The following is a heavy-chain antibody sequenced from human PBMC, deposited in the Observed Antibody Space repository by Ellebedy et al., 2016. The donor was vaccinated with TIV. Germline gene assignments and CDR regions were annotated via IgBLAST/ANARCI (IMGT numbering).Heavy chain of an antibody. CDR3: ARDRDFNH. J-gene: IGHJ4*02. V-gene: IGHV3-11*01. CDR1: GFTXRDYY. CDR2: IGGTGAT. Sequence: GESLKISCVASGFTXRDYYXPWILXSPGKGLEFISNIGGTGATVYADSVKGRFTISRDNAKNSLYLQMDSLRVEDTAVYYCARDRDFNHWGQGTLLMVSS.